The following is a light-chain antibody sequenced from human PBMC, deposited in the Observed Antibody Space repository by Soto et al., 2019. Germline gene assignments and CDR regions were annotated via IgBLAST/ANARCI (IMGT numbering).Light chain of an antibody. V-gene: IGLV2-14*01. Sequence: QSVLTQPASVSGSPGQSITISCTGTSSDVGGYNYVSWYQQHPGKAPKLMISDVSNRPSGVSNRFSGSKSGNTDSLTISGLQTEDEAVYYCSSYKTSRPSVFGTGTKVTGL. CDR1: SSDVGGYNY. CDR2: DVS. J-gene: IGLJ1*01. CDR3: SSYKTSRPSV.